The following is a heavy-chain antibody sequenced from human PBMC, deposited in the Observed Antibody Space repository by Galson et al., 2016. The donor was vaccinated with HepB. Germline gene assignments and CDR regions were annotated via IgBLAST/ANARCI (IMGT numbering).Heavy chain of an antibody. CDR2: INEDGNVQ. CDR1: GFNFGGSW. D-gene: IGHD7-27*01. CDR3: ATDIWGPRV. J-gene: IGHJ4*02. Sequence: LRLSCAASGFNFGGSWMTWVRQAPGKGLEWVANINEDGNVQQYVDSVEGRFTISRDNAKTSLFLQMNSLTVDDTAVYYCATDIWGPRVWGQGILVTVSS. V-gene: IGHV3-7*01.